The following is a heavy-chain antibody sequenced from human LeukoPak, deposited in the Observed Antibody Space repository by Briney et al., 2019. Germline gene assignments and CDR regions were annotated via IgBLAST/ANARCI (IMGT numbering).Heavy chain of an antibody. J-gene: IGHJ4*02. CDR3: AKDRGVGADAATYFDY. CDR2: IRYDGSNK. CDR1: GFTFSSYG. V-gene: IGHV3-30*02. D-gene: IGHD1-26*01. Sequence: QPGGSLRLSCAASGFTFSSYGMHWVRQAPGKGLEWVAFIRYDGSNKYYADSVKGRFTISRDNSKNTLYLQMNSLRAEDTAVYYCAKDRGVGADAATYFDYWGQGTLVTVSS.